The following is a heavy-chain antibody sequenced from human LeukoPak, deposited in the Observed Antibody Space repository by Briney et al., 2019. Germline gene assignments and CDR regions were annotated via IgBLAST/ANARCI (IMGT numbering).Heavy chain of an antibody. CDR3: AKDLAGSGSYSFDY. Sequence: PGGSLRLSCAASGSTFSNYAMNWVRQAPGRGLEWVSAISGSGGSTYYAGSVKGRFTISRDNSKNTLYLQMNSLRAEDTAVYYCAKDLAGSGSYSFDYWGQGTLVTVSS. V-gene: IGHV3-23*01. J-gene: IGHJ4*02. CDR1: GSTFSNYA. D-gene: IGHD1-26*01. CDR2: ISGSGGST.